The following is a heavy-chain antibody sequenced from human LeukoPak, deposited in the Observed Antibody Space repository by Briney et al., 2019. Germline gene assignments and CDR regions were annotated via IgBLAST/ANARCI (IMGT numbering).Heavy chain of an antibody. D-gene: IGHD6-19*01. J-gene: IGHJ5*02. Sequence: GGSLRLSCAASGFTFSGYAMSWVRQAPGKGLEWVSAISYSGDATYYADSVRGRFTISRDNSKNTVYLQLNSLRAADTAVYYCAKSGNSGGPNWFDPWGQGTLVTVSS. CDR2: ISYSGDAT. CDR1: GFTFSGYA. CDR3: AKSGNSGGPNWFDP. V-gene: IGHV3-23*01.